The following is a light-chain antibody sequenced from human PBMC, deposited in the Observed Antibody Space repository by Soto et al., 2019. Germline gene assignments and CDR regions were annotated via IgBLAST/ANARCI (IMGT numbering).Light chain of an antibody. CDR2: DVS. CDR3: QQYGSSPRT. J-gene: IGKJ5*01. Sequence: EIVLTQSPATLSLSPGERATLSCRASQTVSSNSLAWYQQKAGQAPRVLIFDVSTRATGIPDRFSGSGSGTDFTLIISRLEPEDFAVYYCQQYGSSPRTFGQGTRLEIK. CDR1: QTVSSNS. V-gene: IGKV3-20*01.